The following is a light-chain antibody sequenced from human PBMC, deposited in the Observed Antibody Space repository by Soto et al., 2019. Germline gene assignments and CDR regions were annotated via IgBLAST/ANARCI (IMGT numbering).Light chain of an antibody. V-gene: IGKV1-5*03. CDR3: QQYNSYPST. CDR1: QSISSW. J-gene: IGKJ1*01. CDR2: KAS. Sequence: DIQMTQSPSTLSASVGDRVTITCRASQSISSWLAWYQQKPGKAPKLLIYKASSLESGVPSRFSGSGSGTEFTLTISSLQPDDFATCYCQQYNSYPSTFGQGTKVEIK.